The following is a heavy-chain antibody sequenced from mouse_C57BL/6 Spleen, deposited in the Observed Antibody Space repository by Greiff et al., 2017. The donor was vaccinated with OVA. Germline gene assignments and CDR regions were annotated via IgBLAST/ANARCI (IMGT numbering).Heavy chain of an antibody. D-gene: IGHD1-1*01. J-gene: IGHJ2*01. V-gene: IGHV1-22*01. CDR1: GYTFTDYN. CDR3: ARWGYGPFDY. Sequence: EVQLQQSGPELVKPGASVKMSCKASGYTFTDYNMHWVKQSHGKSLEWIGYINPNNGGTSYNQKFKGKATLTVNKSSSTDYMELRSLTSEDTAVYYCARWGYGPFDYWGQGTTLTVSS. CDR2: INPNNGGT.